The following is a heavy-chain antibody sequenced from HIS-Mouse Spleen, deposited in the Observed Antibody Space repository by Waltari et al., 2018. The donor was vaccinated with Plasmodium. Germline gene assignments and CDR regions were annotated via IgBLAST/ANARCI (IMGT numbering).Heavy chain of an antibody. Sequence: QVQLQESGPGLVKPSQTLSLTCTVSGGSISSGGYYWSWIRQHPGKGLEWIGYIYYCGSTYYNPSLKSRVTISIDTSKNQFSLKLSSVTAADRAVYYCARDRTEIRADAFDIWGQGTMVTVSS. J-gene: IGHJ3*02. CDR3: ARDRTEIRADAFDI. CDR1: GGSISSGGYY. D-gene: IGHD3-3*01. V-gene: IGHV4-31*03. CDR2: IYYCGST.